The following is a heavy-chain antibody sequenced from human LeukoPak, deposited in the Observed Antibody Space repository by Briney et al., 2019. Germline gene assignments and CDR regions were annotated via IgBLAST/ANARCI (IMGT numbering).Heavy chain of an antibody. CDR1: GFNFRNYA. J-gene: IGHJ4*02. V-gene: IGHV3-23*01. D-gene: IGHD6-6*01. CDR3: ARGLSGYASSLGC. CDR2: ISGSGGNT. Sequence: GGSLRLSCAASGFNFRNYAMNWVRQAPGKGLEWVSAISGSGGNTYYADSVKGRFSISRDNAKNTLYLQMNSLRAEDTAVYYCARGLSGYASSLGCWGQGTLVTVSA.